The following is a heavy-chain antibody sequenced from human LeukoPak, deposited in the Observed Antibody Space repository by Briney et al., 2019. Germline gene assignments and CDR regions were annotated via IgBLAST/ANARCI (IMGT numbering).Heavy chain of an antibody. Sequence: GGFLRLSCAASGFTFSIYSMDWVRQAPGKGLEWVSSIISSGSYIYYADSVKGRFTISRDNAKNSLYLQMNSLRAEDTAVYYCAREDASSWDYWGQGILVTVSS. CDR1: GFTFSIYS. CDR2: IISSGSYI. V-gene: IGHV3-21*01. J-gene: IGHJ4*02. D-gene: IGHD6-13*01. CDR3: AREDASSWDY.